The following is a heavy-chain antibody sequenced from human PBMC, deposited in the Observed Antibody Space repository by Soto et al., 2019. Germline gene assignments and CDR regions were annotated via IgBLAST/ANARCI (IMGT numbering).Heavy chain of an antibody. V-gene: IGHV3-53*01. CDR2: IYSGGST. D-gene: IGHD3-3*01. Sequence: EVQLVEPGGGLIQPGGSLRLSCAASGFTVSSNYMSWVRQAPGKGLEWVSVIYSGGSTYYADSVKGRFTISRDNSKNTLYLQMNSLRAQDTAVYYCARVGVLEWFPFDYWGQGTLVTVSS. CDR1: GFTVSSNY. J-gene: IGHJ4*02. CDR3: ARVGVLEWFPFDY.